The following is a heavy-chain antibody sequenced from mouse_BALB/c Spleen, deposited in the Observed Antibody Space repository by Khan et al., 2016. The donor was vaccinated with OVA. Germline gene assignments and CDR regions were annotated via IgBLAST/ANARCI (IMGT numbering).Heavy chain of an antibody. Sequence: QVQLKQSGPGLVAPSQSLSITCSISGFSLTSYGVNWVRQPPGKGLEWLGVIWGDGSTTYHSTLKSRLIITKDNSKRQVFLTLNSLQTDDTATYYCAKCTPDYYSMDYWGQGTSVTVSS. V-gene: IGHV2-3*01. CDR1: GFSLTSYG. J-gene: IGHJ4*01. CDR3: AKCTPDYYSMDY. CDR2: IWGDGST.